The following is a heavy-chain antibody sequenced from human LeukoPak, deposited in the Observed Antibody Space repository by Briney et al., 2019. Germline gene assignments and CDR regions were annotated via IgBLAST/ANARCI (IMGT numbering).Heavy chain of an antibody. CDR1: GGSISSSSYY. CDR3: AKKTIVGATVDAFDI. V-gene: IGHV4-39*01. Sequence: SETLSLTCTVSGGSISSSSYYWGWIRQPPGKGLEWIGSIYYSGSTYYNPSLKSRVTISVDTSKNQFSLKLSSVTAADTAVYYCAKKTIVGATVDAFDIWGQGTMVIVSS. J-gene: IGHJ3*02. D-gene: IGHD1-26*01. CDR2: IYYSGST.